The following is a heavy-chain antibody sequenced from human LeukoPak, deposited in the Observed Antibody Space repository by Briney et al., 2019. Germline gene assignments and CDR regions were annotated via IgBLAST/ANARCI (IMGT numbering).Heavy chain of an antibody. CDR2: ISSGSSYT. V-gene: IGHV3-11*05. J-gene: IGHJ4*02. CDR1: GFTFSDYY. CDR3: ARGRQPDC. Sequence: GGSLRLSCAASGFTFSDYYVSWIRQAPGKRLEWVSYISSGSSYTNNADSVKGRFTISRDNAKNSLYLQMNSLRAEDTAVYYCARGRQPDCWGQGTLVTVSS. D-gene: IGHD2-2*01.